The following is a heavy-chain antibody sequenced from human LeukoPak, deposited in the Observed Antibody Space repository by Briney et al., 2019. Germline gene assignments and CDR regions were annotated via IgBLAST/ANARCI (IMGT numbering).Heavy chain of an antibody. CDR1: GGTFGSYA. CDR2: IIPIFGTA. CDR3: ASSSGSYSDAFDI. V-gene: IGHV1-69*13. Sequence: SVKVSCKASGGTFGSYAISWVRQAPGQGLEWMGGIIPIFGTANYAQKFQGRVTITADESTSTAYMELSSLRSEDTAVYYCASSSGSYSDAFDIWGQGTMVTVSS. J-gene: IGHJ3*02. D-gene: IGHD1-26*01.